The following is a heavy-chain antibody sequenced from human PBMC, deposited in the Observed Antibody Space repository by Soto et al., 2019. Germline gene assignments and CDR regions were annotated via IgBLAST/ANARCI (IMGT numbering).Heavy chain of an antibody. CDR2: IGSKGTTI. CDR1: GFSLTDYY. V-gene: IGHV3-11*01. Sequence: PGGALRLSCDVSGFSLTDYYMSWVRQAAEKGLEWVSYIGSKGTTIYYADSVKGRFTISADNAKASVYLEMNGLRAADTAVYYCARVAISAAVGLSGMDVWGQGTTVTVSS. J-gene: IGHJ6*02. D-gene: IGHD6-13*01. CDR3: ARVAISAAVGLSGMDV.